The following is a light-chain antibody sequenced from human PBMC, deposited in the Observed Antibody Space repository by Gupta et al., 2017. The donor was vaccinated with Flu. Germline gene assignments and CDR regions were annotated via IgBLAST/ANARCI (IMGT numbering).Light chain of an antibody. CDR3: SSYAGSNNSVA. CDR1: SSDVGGYNY. Sequence: QSALTQPPSASGSPGQSVTISCTGTSSDVGGYNYVSWYQQHPGKAPRSLIFEVDKRPSGVPDRFSGSKSGNTASLTVSGLQAEDEADYYCSSYAGSNNSVAFGGGTKLTVL. V-gene: IGLV2-8*01. J-gene: IGLJ3*02. CDR2: EVD.